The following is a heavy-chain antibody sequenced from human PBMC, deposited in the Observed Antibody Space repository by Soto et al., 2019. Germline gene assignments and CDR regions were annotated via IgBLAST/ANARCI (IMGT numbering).Heavy chain of an antibody. Sequence: QVQLVESGGGVVQPGRSLRLSCAASGFTFSSYDMHWVRQAPGKGLEWVAVISYDGSNEYSADSVKGRFTISRDNSKNTLYLQMNRLRPEDTAVYSCAKQYLRGALDFWGQGTLVTVSS. CDR2: ISYDGSNE. CDR3: AKQYLRGALDF. V-gene: IGHV3-30*18. D-gene: IGHD3-10*01. J-gene: IGHJ4*02. CDR1: GFTFSSYD.